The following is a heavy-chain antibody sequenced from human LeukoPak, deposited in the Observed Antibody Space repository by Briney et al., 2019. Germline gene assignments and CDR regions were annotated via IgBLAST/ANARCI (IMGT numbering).Heavy chain of an antibody. CDR3: AKAADQYYYSYFCYMDV. J-gene: IGHJ6*03. D-gene: IGHD2/OR15-2a*01. Sequence: GGSLRLSCAASEFTFSSYGMHWVCQAPGKGLEWVAVISYDGSRKDYADSVKGRFTISRDNSKKTVYLQMNSLRVEDTAVYYCAKAADQYYYSYFCYMDVWGKGTTVTVSS. V-gene: IGHV3-30*18. CDR2: ISYDGSRK. CDR1: EFTFSSYG.